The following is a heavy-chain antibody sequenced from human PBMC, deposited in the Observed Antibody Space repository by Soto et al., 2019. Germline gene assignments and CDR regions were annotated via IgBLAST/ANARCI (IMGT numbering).Heavy chain of an antibody. D-gene: IGHD5-18*01. CDR1: GGSVSSGTYY. V-gene: IGHV4-30-4*01. CDR3: ARDERYSYGYYYYYGMDV. J-gene: IGHJ6*02. CDR2: IYYSGST. Sequence: PSETLSLTCTVSGGSVSSGTYYWTWIRQPPGKGLEWIGYIYYSGSTYYNPSLKSRVTISVDTSKNQFSLKLSSVTAADTAVYYCARDERYSYGYYYYYGMDVWGQGTTVTVSS.